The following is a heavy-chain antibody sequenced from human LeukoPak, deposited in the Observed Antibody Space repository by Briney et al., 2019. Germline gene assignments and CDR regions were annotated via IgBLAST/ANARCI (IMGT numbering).Heavy chain of an antibody. CDR1: GFTFDDYA. J-gene: IGHJ3*02. Sequence: GGSLRLSCAASGFTFDDYAMHWVRHAPGKGLEWVSGISWNSGSIGYADSVKGRFTISRDNAKNSLYLQMNSLRAEDTALYYCAKGRGVVVIDAFDIWGQGTMVTVSS. D-gene: IGHD3-22*01. CDR2: ISWNSGSI. CDR3: AKGRGVVVIDAFDI. V-gene: IGHV3-9*01.